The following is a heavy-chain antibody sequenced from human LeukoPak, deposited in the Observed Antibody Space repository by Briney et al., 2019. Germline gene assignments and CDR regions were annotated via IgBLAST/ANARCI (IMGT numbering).Heavy chain of an antibody. CDR3: ARDFSDPNYYFYYMDV. V-gene: IGHV3-11*04. D-gene: IGHD1-26*01. Sequence: PGGSLRLSCAASGFTFSNYYMSWIRQAPGKGLEWLSYISSSGSTIYYADSVKGRFTISRDNAKNSLYLRMNSLRAEDTAVYYCARDFSDPNYYFYYMDVWGKGTTVTVSS. CDR2: ISSSGSTI. CDR1: GFTFSNYY. J-gene: IGHJ6*03.